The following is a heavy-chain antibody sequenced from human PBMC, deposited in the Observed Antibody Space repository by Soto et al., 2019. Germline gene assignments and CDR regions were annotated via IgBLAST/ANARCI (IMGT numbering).Heavy chain of an antibody. J-gene: IGHJ4*02. CDR1: GFTFSSYA. CDR2: ISGSGGST. V-gene: IGHV3-23*01. CDR3: AKVKGGDSSGPSLYYFDY. Sequence: GGSLRLSCAASGFTFSSYAMSWVRQAPGKGLEWVSAISGSGGSTYYADSVKGRFTISRDNSKNTLYLQMNSLRAEDTAVYYCAKVKGGDSSGPSLYYFDYWGQGTLVTVSS. D-gene: IGHD3-22*01.